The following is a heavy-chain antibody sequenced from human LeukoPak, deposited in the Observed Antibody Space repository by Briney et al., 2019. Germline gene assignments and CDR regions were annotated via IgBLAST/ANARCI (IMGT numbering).Heavy chain of an antibody. D-gene: IGHD1-26*01. CDR1: GYTFTSYD. V-gene: IGHV1-8*01. CDR3: ARIVGAPRTGYYFDY. CDR2: MNPNSGNT. J-gene: IGHJ4*02. Sequence: GASVKVSCKASGYTFTSYDINWVRQAPGQGLEWMGWMNPNSGNTGYAQKFQGRVTMTRNTSISTAYMELSSLRSEDTAVYYCARIVGAPRTGYYFDYWGQGALVTVSS.